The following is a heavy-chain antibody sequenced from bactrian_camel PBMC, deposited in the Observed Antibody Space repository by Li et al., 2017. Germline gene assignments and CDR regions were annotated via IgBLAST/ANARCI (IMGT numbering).Heavy chain of an antibody. D-gene: IGHD5*01. V-gene: IGHV3S31*01. J-gene: IGHJ4*01. CDR2: IASGGGTT. CDR1: GFTFSRYA. Sequence: VQLVESGGGLVQPGGSRSLSCAASGFTFSRYAMSWVRQAPGKGLEWVSVIASGGGTTYYADSVKGRFTISQDNAKNTLYLQMNSLRPENTAMYYCAASLGKTYCHAAFFLSRQRPNFGLMGQGTQVTVS.